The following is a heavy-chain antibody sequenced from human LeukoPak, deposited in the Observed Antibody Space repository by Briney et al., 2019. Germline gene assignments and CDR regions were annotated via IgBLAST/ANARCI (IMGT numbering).Heavy chain of an antibody. J-gene: IGHJ6*02. CDR1: GFTFSSYA. CDR3: AKETGYYYGMDV. V-gene: IGHV3-23*01. CDR2: ISSSGGSST. Sequence: PGGSLRLSCAASGFTFSSYAMSWVRQAPGKGLVWVSAISSSGGSSTYYADSVKGRFTISRDNSKNTLYLQMNSLRAEDTAVYYCAKETGYYYGMDVWGQGTTVNVSS. D-gene: IGHD3-10*01.